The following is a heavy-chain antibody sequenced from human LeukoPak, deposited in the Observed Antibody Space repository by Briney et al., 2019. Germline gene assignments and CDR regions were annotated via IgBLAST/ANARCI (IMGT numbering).Heavy chain of an antibody. CDR1: GFTFSSYA. J-gene: IGHJ4*02. CDR3: ARAVIGYCSGGSCSPHFDY. V-gene: IGHV3-64*01. D-gene: IGHD2-15*01. CDR2: ISSNGGST. Sequence: GGPLRLSCAASGFTFSSYAMHWVRQSPGKGLEYVSAISSNGGSTYYANSVKGRFTISRDNSKNTLYLQMGSLRAEDIAVYYCARAVIGYCSGGSCSPHFDYWGQGTLVTVSS.